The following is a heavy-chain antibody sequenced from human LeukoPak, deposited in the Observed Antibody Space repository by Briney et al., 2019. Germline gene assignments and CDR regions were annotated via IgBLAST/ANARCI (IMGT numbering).Heavy chain of an antibody. Sequence: GESLKISCKGSGYSFTSYWICWVRQMPGKGLEWMGIIYPGDSDTRYSPSFQGQVTISADKSISTAYLQWSSLKASDTAMYYCARDRYYGSGSYTQQYYYYGMDVWGQGTTVTVSS. J-gene: IGHJ6*02. D-gene: IGHD3-10*01. CDR3: ARDRYYGSGSYTQQYYYYGMDV. V-gene: IGHV5-51*01. CDR2: IYPGDSDT. CDR1: GYSFTSYW.